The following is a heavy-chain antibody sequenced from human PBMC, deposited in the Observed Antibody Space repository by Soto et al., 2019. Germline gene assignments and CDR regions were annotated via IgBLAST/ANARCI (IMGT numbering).Heavy chain of an antibody. V-gene: IGHV4-34*01. D-gene: IGHD5-12*01. CDR2: INHRGYT. CDR1: GGSFSGYY. CDR3: ARVDIVTTNWFDP. J-gene: IGHJ5*02. Sequence: PSETLSLTCAVYGGSFSGYYWSWIRQPPGKGLEWIGEINHRGYTTYNPSLKSRVTISVDTSKNQLSLKLSSVTAADTAVYYCARVDIVTTNWFDPWGQGTPVTVSS.